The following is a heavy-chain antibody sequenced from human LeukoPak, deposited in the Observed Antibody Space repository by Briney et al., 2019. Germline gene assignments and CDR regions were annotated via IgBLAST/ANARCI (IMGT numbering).Heavy chain of an antibody. Sequence: GGSLRLSCAASGFTFSSFPMTWVRLAPGKGLEWVSTITGSGGSTYYAESVKGRFAISRDNSKNTLYLQMNSLRGEDTALYYCAKDLAGCSDSWGQGTLVTVSS. J-gene: IGHJ4*02. CDR3: AKDLAGCSDS. D-gene: IGHD2-8*01. V-gene: IGHV3-23*01. CDR2: ITGSGGST. CDR1: GFTFSSFP.